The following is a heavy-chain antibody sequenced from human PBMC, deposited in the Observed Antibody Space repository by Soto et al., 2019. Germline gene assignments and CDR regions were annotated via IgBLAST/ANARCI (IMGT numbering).Heavy chain of an antibody. CDR2: ISSGGTT. J-gene: IGHJ4*02. D-gene: IGHD5-12*01. CDR1: GFTLNTYS. V-gene: IGHV3-64*07. CDR3: VRVGSGYDY. Sequence: EVQLVESGGGPVQPGGSLRLSCVASGFTLNTYSMHWVRQAPEKGLEYVSAISSGGTTYYADSVKGRFTISRDNSKNTLYLQMGSLRPEDMAVYSCVRVGSGYDYWGQGTLVTVSA.